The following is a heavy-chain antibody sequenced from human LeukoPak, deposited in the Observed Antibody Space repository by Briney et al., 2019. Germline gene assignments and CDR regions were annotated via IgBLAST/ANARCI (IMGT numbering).Heavy chain of an antibody. V-gene: IGHV3-66*01. Sequence: GGSLRLSCAASGFTVSSTFMSWVRQAPGKGLEWISVIYSGGSAYYPDSVKGRFTISRDNSKNTLYLQMNSLRAEDTAVYYCAKDLHDYGNYVGWFDSWGPGTLVTVSS. J-gene: IGHJ5*01. D-gene: IGHD4-11*01. CDR2: IYSGGSA. CDR3: AKDLHDYGNYVGWFDS. CDR1: GFTVSSTF.